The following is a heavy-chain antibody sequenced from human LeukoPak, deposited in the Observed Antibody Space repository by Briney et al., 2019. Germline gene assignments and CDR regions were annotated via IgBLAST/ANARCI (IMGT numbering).Heavy chain of an antibody. D-gene: IGHD5-12*01. Sequence: PSETLSLTCAVYGGSFSGYYWSWIRQPPGKWLEWIGEINHSGSTNYNPSLKSRVTISVDTSKNQFSLKLSSVTAADTAVYYCARGRRGYGWGNYYYMDVWGKGTTVTVSS. CDR1: GGSFSGYY. CDR3: ARGRRGYGWGNYYYMDV. J-gene: IGHJ6*03. V-gene: IGHV4-34*01. CDR2: INHSGST.